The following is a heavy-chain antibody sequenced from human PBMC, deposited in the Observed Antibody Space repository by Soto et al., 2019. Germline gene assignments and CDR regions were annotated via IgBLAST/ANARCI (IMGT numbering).Heavy chain of an antibody. J-gene: IGHJ4*02. CDR1: GYTFTSYY. V-gene: IGHV1-46*01. CDR2: INLSGGST. Sequence: ASVKVSCKASGYTFTSYYMHWVRQAPGQGLEWMGIINLSGGSTSYAQKFQGRVTMTRDTSTSTVYMELSSLRYEDTAVYYCWWSDPYFDYWGQGTLVTVSS. D-gene: IGHD3-3*01. CDR3: WWSDPYFDY.